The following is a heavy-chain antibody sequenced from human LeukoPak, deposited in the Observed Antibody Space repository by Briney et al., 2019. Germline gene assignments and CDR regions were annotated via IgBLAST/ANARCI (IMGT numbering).Heavy chain of an antibody. D-gene: IGHD6-6*01. CDR1: GGSISSYY. Sequence: SETLSLTCTVSGGSISSYYWSWIRKPPGKGLEWIGYIYYSGSTNYNPSLKSRVTISVDTSKNQFSLKLSSVTAADTAVYYCASIAARPIYYYYMDVWGKGTTVTVSS. CDR3: ASIAARPIYYYYMDV. CDR2: IYYSGST. V-gene: IGHV4-59*01. J-gene: IGHJ6*03.